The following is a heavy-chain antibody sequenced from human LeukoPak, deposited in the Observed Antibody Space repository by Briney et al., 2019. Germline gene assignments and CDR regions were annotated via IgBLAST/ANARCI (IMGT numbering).Heavy chain of an antibody. CDR3: ARPFDFDY. J-gene: IGHJ4*02. CDR2: VSISSGTI. Sequence: GGSLRLSCAASGFTFSGHNMNWVRQAPGKGLEWISFVSISSGTIYYADSVKGRFTISRDNAKNSLYLQMNSLRAEDTAVYYCARPFDFDYWGQGTLVTVSS. V-gene: IGHV3-48*04. CDR1: GFTFSGHN.